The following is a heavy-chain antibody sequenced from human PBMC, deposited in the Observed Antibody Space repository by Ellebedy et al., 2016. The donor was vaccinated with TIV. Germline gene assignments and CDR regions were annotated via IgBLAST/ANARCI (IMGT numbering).Heavy chain of an antibody. CDR3: ARTSAGLDY. CDR1: GFTFSSHD. CDR2: IGSACDT. Sequence: PGGSLRLSCAASGFTFSSHDMHWVRQGTGKGLEWVSAIGSACDTYYSGSVKGRFTISRENGKNSLYLQMNSLRAEDTAVYYCARTSAGLDYWGQGTLVTVSS. J-gene: IGHJ4*02. V-gene: IGHV3-13*01. D-gene: IGHD6-13*01.